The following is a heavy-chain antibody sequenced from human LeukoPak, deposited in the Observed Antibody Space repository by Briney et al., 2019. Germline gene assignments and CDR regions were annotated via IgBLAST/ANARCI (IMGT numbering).Heavy chain of an antibody. CDR2: IYYSGST. J-gene: IGHJ4*02. Sequence: PSETLSLTCTVSGGSISSSSYYWGWIRQPPGKGLEWIGSIYYSGSTYYNPSLKSRVTISVDTSKNQFSLKLSSVTAADTAVYYCASLYYYDSSGYYNPGFDYWGQGTLVTVSS. CDR3: ASLYYYDSSGYYNPGFDY. D-gene: IGHD3-22*01. V-gene: IGHV4-39*01. CDR1: GGSISSSSYY.